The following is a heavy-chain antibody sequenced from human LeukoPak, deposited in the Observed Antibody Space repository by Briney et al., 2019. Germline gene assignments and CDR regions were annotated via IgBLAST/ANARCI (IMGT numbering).Heavy chain of an antibody. D-gene: IGHD3-22*01. CDR1: GYSISSGCY. CDR3: ARVAAYYYDSSTFYLDY. CDR2: IYHSGIT. Sequence: SETLSLTCTVSGYSISSGCYWGWIRQPPGKGLEWIGSIYHSGITYYNPSLRSRVTISVDKSKNQFSLKLSSVTAADTAVYYCARVAAYYYDSSTFYLDYWGQGTLVTVSS. J-gene: IGHJ4*02. V-gene: IGHV4-38-2*02.